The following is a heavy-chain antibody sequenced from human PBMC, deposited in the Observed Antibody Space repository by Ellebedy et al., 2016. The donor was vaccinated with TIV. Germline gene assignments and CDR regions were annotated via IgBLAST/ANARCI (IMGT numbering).Heavy chain of an antibody. D-gene: IGHD2-15*01. J-gene: IGHJ6*02. CDR1: GGSISSSSYY. V-gene: IGHV4-61*05. Sequence: SETLSLTCTVSGGSISSSSYYWSWIRQPPGKGLEWIGYIYYSGSTIYNPSLKSRVSISVDMSKKQFSLKLSSVTAADTAVYYCARGLGHCSGGTCHYYGMDVWGPGTTVTVS. CDR2: IYYSGST. CDR3: ARGLGHCSGGTCHYYGMDV.